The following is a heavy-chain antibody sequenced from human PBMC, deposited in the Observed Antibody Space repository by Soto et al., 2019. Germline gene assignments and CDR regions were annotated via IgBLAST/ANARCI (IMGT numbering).Heavy chain of an antibody. J-gene: IGHJ5*02. CDR2: IYYSGST. CDR1: GGSISSGDYY. CDR3: ARWWSGSRQGFDP. V-gene: IGHV4-31*03. D-gene: IGHD3-3*01. Sequence: QVQLQESGPGLVKPSQTLSLTCTVSGGSISSGDYYWSWIRQHPGKGLEWIGYIYYSGSTYYNPSFKSRVXLSVDTSKNQFSLKLSSVTAADTAVYYCARWWSGSRQGFDPWGQGTLVTVSS.